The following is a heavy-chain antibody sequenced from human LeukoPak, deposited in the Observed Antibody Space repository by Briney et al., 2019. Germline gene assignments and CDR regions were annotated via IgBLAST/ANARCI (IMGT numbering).Heavy chain of an antibody. D-gene: IGHD3-3*01. Sequence: SETLSLTCAVYGGSFSGYYWSWIRQPPGKGLEWIGEINHSGSTNYNPSLKSRVTISVDTSKNQFSLKLSSVTAADTAVYYCARRIQHYDFWSGYQNPYGMDVWGQGTTVTVSS. CDR3: ARRIQHYDFWSGYQNPYGMDV. CDR2: INHSGST. CDR1: GGSFSGYY. J-gene: IGHJ6*02. V-gene: IGHV4-34*01.